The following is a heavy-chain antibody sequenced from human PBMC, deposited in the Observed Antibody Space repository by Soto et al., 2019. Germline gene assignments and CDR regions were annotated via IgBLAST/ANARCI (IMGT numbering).Heavy chain of an antibody. Sequence: QVQLVQSGAEVKKPGSSVKVSCKASGGTFSSYAISWVRQAPGQGLEWMGGIIPIFGPANYAQKFQGRVTITADESTSTSYMELSSLRSEDTAVHYCTRSYCSGGSCYSREITKFDCWGLGILVTGSS. CDR1: GGTFSSYA. J-gene: IGHJ4*02. CDR2: IIPIFGPA. D-gene: IGHD2-15*01. V-gene: IGHV1-69*01. CDR3: TRSYCSGGSCYSREITKFDC.